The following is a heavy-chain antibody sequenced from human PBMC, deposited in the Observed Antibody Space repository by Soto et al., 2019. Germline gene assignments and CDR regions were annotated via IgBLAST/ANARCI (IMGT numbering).Heavy chain of an antibody. CDR3: VKDMKWGWMTTIHYFDP. CDR2: VSSNSATI. CDR1: GFIADDYA. D-gene: IGHD4-17*01. J-gene: IGHJ4*02. Sequence: EVQLVESGGGLVQPGRSLRLSCVASGFIADDYAMHWVRQAPGKGLEWVSGVSSNSATINYEDSLKGRFTISRDNAKNSLFLQMNSVRPDDTAFYYCVKDMKWGWMTTIHYFDPWGQGTPVTVSS. V-gene: IGHV3-9*02.